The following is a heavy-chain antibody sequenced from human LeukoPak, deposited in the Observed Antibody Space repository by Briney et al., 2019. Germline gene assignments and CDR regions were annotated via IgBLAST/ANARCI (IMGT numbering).Heavy chain of an antibody. CDR1: GGSISSSTYH. V-gene: IGHV4-39*01. CDR2: IYYSGST. J-gene: IGHJ4*02. Sequence: SETLSLTCTVSGGSISSSTYHWGWIRQPPGKGLEWIVSIYYSGSTYYNPSLKSRVTISVDTPKNQFSLMLSSVTAADTAVFYCAKHLTPSANPEVYTYDSPFDSWGQGTLVTVSS. D-gene: IGHD3-22*01. CDR3: AKHLTPSANPEVYTYDSPFDS.